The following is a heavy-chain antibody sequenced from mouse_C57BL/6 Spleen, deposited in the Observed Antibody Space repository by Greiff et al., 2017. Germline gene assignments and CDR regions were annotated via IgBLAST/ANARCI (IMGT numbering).Heavy chain of an antibody. CDR3: ARGDSNYNWYFDV. V-gene: IGHV1-82*01. CDR1: GYAFSSSW. D-gene: IGHD2-5*01. Sequence: VQLQQSGPDLVKPGASVKISCKASGYAFSSSWMNWVKQRPGKGLEWIGRIYPGDGDTNYTGKFKGKATLTADKSSSTAYMQLSSLKSADSSVYCCARGDSNYNWYFDVWGTGTTVTVSS. J-gene: IGHJ1*03. CDR2: IYPGDGDT.